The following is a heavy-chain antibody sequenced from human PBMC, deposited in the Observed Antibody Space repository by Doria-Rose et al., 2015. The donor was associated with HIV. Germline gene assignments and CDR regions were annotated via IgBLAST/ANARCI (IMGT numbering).Heavy chain of an antibody. V-gene: IGHV2-26*01. CDR1: GVSLSSPGMG. J-gene: IGHJ4*02. CDR3: ARIKSSRWYHKYYFDF. D-gene: IGHD6-13*01. Sequence: QVTLKESGPVLVKPTETLTLTCTVSGVSLSSPGMGVSWIRQPPGKALEWLANIFSDDERSYITSLKSRLTISRGTSKSQVVLTMTDMVPVDTATYYCARIKSSRWYHKYYFDFWGQGTLVIVSA. CDR2: IFSDDER.